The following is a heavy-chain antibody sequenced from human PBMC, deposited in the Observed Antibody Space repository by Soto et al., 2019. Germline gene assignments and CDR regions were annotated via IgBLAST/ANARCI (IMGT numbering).Heavy chain of an antibody. V-gene: IGHV1-69*06. J-gene: IGHJ5*02. CDR2: IIPIFGTA. CDR3: ARFPGIAVAGTWFDP. D-gene: IGHD6-19*01. CDR1: GGTFSSYA. Sequence: SVKVSCKASGGTFSSYAISWVRQAPGQGLGWMGGIIPIFGTANYAQKFQGRVTVTADKSTSTAYMELSSLRSEDTAVYYCARFPGIAVAGTWFDPWGQGTLVTVSS.